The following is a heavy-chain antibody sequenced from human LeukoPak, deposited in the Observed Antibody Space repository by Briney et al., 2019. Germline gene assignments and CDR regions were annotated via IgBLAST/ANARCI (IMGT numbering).Heavy chain of an antibody. D-gene: IGHD4-23*01. CDR2: LYYIGKT. CDR1: GGSITSYY. V-gene: IGHV4-59*01. J-gene: IGHJ3*02. CDR3: ARHQRGNSDAFDI. Sequence: SETLSLTCTVSGGSITSYYWSWIRQPPGKGLEWIGYLYYIGKTNYNPSLKSRVTMSVDTSKNQFSLRLSSVTAADTAVYYCARHQRGNSDAFDIWGQGTMVTVSS.